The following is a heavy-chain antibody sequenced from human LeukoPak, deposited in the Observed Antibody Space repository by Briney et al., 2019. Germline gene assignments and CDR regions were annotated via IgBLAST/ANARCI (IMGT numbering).Heavy chain of an antibody. V-gene: IGHV1-69*05. CDR1: GGTFSSYA. J-gene: IGHJ4*02. Sequence: SVKVSCKASGGTFSSYAVSWVRQAPGQGLEWMGGIIPIFGTANYAQKFQGRVTITTDESTSTAYMELSSLRSEDTAVYYCARGPYCGGDCYSSFDYWGQGTLVTVSS. CDR3: ARGPYCGGDCYSSFDY. D-gene: IGHD2-21*02. CDR2: IIPIFGTA.